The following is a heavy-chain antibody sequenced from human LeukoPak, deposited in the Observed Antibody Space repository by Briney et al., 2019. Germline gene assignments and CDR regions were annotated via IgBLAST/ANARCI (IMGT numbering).Heavy chain of an antibody. CDR3: ASGYTYGYVQSFDY. V-gene: IGHV3-23*01. J-gene: IGHJ4*02. D-gene: IGHD5-18*01. Sequence: GGSLRLPCAASGFTFSSYAMSWVRQAPGKGLEWVSAISGSGGSTYYADSVRGRFTISRDNSKNTLYLQMNSLRAEDTAVYYCASGYTYGYVQSFDYWGQGTLVTVSS. CDR2: ISGSGGST. CDR1: GFTFSSYA.